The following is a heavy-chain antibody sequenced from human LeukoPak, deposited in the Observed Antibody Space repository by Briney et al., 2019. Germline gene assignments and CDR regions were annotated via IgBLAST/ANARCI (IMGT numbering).Heavy chain of an antibody. CDR3: ARGSGVFGVVPAPDY. J-gene: IGHJ4*02. V-gene: IGHV1-69*13. CDR2: IIPIFGTA. Sequence: GASVKVSCKASGGTFSSYAISWVRQAPGQGLEWMGGIIPIFGTANYAQKFQGRVTITADESTSTAYMELSSLRSEDTAVYYCARGSGVFGVVPAPDYWGQGTLVTVSS. CDR1: GGTFSSYA. D-gene: IGHD3-3*01.